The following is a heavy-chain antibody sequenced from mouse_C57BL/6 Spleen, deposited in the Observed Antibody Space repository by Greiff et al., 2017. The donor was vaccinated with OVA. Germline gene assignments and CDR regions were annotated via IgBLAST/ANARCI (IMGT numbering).Heavy chain of an antibody. CDR1: GYTFTNYW. J-gene: IGHJ2*01. CDR2: IYPGGGYT. D-gene: IGHD1-1*02. Sequence: QVQLQQSGAELVRPGTSVKMSCKASGYTFTNYWIGWAKQRPGHGLEWIGDIYPGGGYTNYNEKFKGKATLTADKSSSTAYMQLSSLTSEDSAVYYCARGGGGGSYLYFDYWGQGTTLTVSA. V-gene: IGHV1-63*01. CDR3: ARGGGGGSYLYFDY.